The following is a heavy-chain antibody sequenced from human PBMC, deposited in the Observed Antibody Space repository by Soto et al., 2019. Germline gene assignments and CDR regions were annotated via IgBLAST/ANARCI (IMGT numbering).Heavy chain of an antibody. CDR1: GYTFTGYY. Sequence: ASVKASCKASGYTFTGYYMHWVRQAPGQGLERMVWINPNSGGTNYAQKFQGRVTMTRDTSISTAYMELSRLRSDDTAVYYCAREKSGDFWGGCLCYYGMGFLGQVTTITASS. V-gene: IGHV1-2*02. J-gene: IGHJ6*01. CDR2: INPNSGGT. D-gene: IGHD3-3*01. CDR3: AREKSGDFWGGCLCYYGMGF.